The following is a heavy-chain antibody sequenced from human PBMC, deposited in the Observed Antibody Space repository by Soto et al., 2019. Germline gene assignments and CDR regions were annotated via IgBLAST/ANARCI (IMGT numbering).Heavy chain of an antibody. J-gene: IGHJ5*02. CDR1: GGSVCSGSYY. CDR3: ARLGIGGASNWFDP. D-gene: IGHD3-16*01. CDR2: IYYSEST. V-gene: IGHV4-61*01. Sequence: LSLTCTVCGGSVCSGSYYWSWMGQHPRRGREGSGYIYYSESTNYNHSRKSRVTISVDTSKNQYSRKLSSVTAAVTAVYDCARLGIGGASNWFDPWGQGTMVTVSS.